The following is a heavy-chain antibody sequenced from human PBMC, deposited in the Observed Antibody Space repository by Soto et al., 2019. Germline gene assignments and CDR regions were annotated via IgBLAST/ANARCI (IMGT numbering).Heavy chain of an antibody. Sequence: EVQLVESGGGLVKPGGSLRLSCAASVFTFSSYSMNWVRQAPGKGLEWVSSISSSSSYIYYADSVKGRFTISRDNAKNSLYLQMNSLRAEDTAVYYCARAQEGIFGVVMSIDYWGQGTLVTVSS. CDR1: VFTFSSYS. CDR2: ISSSSSYI. J-gene: IGHJ4*02. V-gene: IGHV3-21*01. D-gene: IGHD3-3*01. CDR3: ARAQEGIFGVVMSIDY.